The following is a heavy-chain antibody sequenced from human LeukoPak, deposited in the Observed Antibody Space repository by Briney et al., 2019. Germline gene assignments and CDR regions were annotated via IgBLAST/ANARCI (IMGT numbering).Heavy chain of an antibody. CDR3: ASLAVAGLSEGY. CDR2: IYYSGST. CDR1: GGSISSDSYY. D-gene: IGHD6-19*01. Sequence: TSETLSLTCTVSGGSISSDSYYWAWIRQPPGKGLEWIASIYYSGSTYYNPSLKSRVTISVDTSRNQFSLKLSSVTAADTAVYYCASLAVAGLSEGYWGQGTLVIVSS. J-gene: IGHJ4*02. V-gene: IGHV4-39*01.